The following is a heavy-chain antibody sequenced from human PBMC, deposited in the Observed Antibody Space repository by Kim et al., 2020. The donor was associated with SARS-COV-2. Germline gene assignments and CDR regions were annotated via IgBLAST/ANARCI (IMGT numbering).Heavy chain of an antibody. Sequence: GGSLRLSCAASGFTFSSYSMNWVRQAPGKGLEWVSYISGSSGTIYYADSVKGRFIISRDNAKKSLYLQMNSLRAEDTAMYYCAVTADYDGMDVWGQGPT. J-gene: IGHJ6*02. CDR1: GFTFSSYS. CDR3: AVTADYDGMDV. V-gene: IGHV3-48*04. CDR2: ISGSSGTI. D-gene: IGHD2-21*02.